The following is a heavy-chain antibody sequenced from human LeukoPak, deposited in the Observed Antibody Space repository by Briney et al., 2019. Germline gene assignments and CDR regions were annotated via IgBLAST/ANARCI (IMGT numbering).Heavy chain of an antibody. J-gene: IGHJ4*02. CDR1: GYTFIDYY. D-gene: IGHD6-19*01. CDR2: INVKSSAT. CDR3: ARVGRESSTGWLDY. V-gene: IGHV1-2*06. Sequence: ASAKVSCKASGYTFIDYYFNWVRQAPGQGPEWMGRINVKSSATDYAQKFQGRVTVTRDTSISTAYMELSSLRSDDTAVYYCARVGRESSTGWLDYWGQGTLVTVSS.